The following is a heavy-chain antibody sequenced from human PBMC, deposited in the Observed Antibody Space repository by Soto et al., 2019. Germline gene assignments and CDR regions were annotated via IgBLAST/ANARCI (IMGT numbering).Heavy chain of an antibody. D-gene: IGHD5-12*01. CDR3: ARYSGYDYYFDY. Sequence: QVQLQESGPELVKPSETLSLTCTVSGGSISSYYWSWIRQPPGKGLEWIGYIYDSGSTNYNPSLKSRVTISVDTSKNQFSLKLSSVTAADTAVYYCARYSGYDYYFDYWGQGTLVTVSS. CDR2: IYDSGST. J-gene: IGHJ4*02. CDR1: GGSISSYY. V-gene: IGHV4-59*08.